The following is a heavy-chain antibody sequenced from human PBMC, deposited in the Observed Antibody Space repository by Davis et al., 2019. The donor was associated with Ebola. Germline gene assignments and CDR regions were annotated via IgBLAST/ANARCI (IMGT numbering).Heavy chain of an antibody. J-gene: IGHJ3*01. CDR3: VRDNLAD. V-gene: IGHV3-21*01. CDR1: GFTFSSYS. Sequence: GESLKISCAASGFTFSSYSMNWVRQAPGKGLEWVSSITSSGDYIYYADSVKGRFTISRDNSKSTIYLQMNILRVDDTALYYCVRDNLADWGQGTMVTVSS. CDR2: ITSSGDYI. D-gene: IGHD3-10*01.